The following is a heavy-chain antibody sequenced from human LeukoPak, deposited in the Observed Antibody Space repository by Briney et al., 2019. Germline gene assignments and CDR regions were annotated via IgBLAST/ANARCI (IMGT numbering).Heavy chain of an antibody. Sequence: GGSLRLSCAGSGVTFSDSWMNCVRQAPGKGLEWVATMNQNGDQTNYADSVRGRFTISRDNAKNSLYLQMNSLRAEDTALYYCARDVRYWGRGTLVTVSS. CDR3: ARDVRY. CDR2: MNQNGDQT. V-gene: IGHV3-7*04. CDR1: GVTFSDSW. J-gene: IGHJ4*02.